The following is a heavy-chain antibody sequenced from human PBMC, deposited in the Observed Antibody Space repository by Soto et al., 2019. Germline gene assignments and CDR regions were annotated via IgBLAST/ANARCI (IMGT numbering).Heavy chain of an antibody. D-gene: IGHD2-15*01. Sequence: EVQLVESGGGLVQPGGSLRLSCAASGFTFSSYWMHWVRQAPGKGLVWVSRINSDGSSTSYADSVKGRFTISRDNAKNTLYLQMNSLRAEDTAVYYCASGDGVVVVAATEHYGMDVWGQGTTVTVSS. CDR2: INSDGSST. J-gene: IGHJ6*02. V-gene: IGHV3-74*01. CDR3: ASGDGVVVVAATEHYGMDV. CDR1: GFTFSSYW.